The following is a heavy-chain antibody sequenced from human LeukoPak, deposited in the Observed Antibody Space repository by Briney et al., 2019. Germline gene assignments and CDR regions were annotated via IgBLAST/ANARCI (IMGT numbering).Heavy chain of an antibody. J-gene: IGHJ6*04. CDR2: IIPIFGTA. Sequence: SVKVSCKASGGTFSSYAISWVRQAPGQGLEWMGGIIPIFGTANYAQKFQGRVTITADKSTSTACMELSSLRSEDTAVYYCARAGTTGTTYYGMDVWGKGTTVTVSS. CDR3: ARAGTTGTTYYGMDV. CDR1: GGTFSSYA. D-gene: IGHD1-1*01. V-gene: IGHV1-69*06.